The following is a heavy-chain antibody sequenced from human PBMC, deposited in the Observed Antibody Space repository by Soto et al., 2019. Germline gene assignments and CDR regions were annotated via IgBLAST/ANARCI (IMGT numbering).Heavy chain of an antibody. V-gene: IGHV3-48*01. CDR2: ISSSSSTI. Sequence: EVQLVESGGGLVQPGGSLRLSCAASGFTFSSYSMNWVRQAPGKGLEWVSYISSSSSTIYYADSVKGRFTISRDNAKKSRYLQMNSLRAEDTAVFYCERADRGYAHGYYYYGMDVWGQVTTVTVS. CDR3: ERADRGYAHGYYYYGMDV. J-gene: IGHJ6*02. D-gene: IGHD5-12*01. CDR1: GFTFSSYS.